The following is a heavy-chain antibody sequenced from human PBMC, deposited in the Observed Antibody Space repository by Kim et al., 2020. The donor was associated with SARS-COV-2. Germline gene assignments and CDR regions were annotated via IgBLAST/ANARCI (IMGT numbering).Heavy chain of an antibody. D-gene: IGHD3-16*01. CDR3: AKAFSKGITFGGVLALFDY. Sequence: GRFTISRDNSKNTLYLQMNSLRAEDTAVYYCAKAFSKGITFGGVLALFDYWGQGTLVTVSS. V-gene: IGHV3-30*02. J-gene: IGHJ4*02.